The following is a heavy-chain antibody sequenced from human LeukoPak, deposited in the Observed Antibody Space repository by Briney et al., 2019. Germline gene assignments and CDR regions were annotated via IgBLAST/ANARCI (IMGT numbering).Heavy chain of an antibody. CDR3: ANSLAAAGFYYYYGMDV. D-gene: IGHD6-13*01. V-gene: IGHV3-30*18. CDR2: MSYDGSNK. CDR1: GFTFSSYG. Sequence: PGGSLRLSCAASGFTFSSYGMPWVRQAPGKGLEWVAVMSYDGSNKYYADSVKGRFTISRDNSKNTLYLQMNSLRAEDTAVYYCANSLAAAGFYYYYGMDVWGQGTTVTVSS. J-gene: IGHJ6*02.